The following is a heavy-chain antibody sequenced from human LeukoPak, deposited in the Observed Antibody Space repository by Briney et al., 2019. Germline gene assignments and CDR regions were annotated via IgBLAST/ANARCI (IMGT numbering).Heavy chain of an antibody. D-gene: IGHD3-3*01. Sequence: GGSLRLSCAASGFTFSSYSMNWVRQAPGKGLEWVSSISSSSYIYYADSVKGRFTISRDNAKNSLYLQMNSLRAEDTAVYYCARDESITIFGVVVGVDYYGMDVWGQGTTVTVSS. CDR2: ISSSSYI. CDR3: ARDESITIFGVVVGVDYYGMDV. V-gene: IGHV3-21*01. CDR1: GFTFSSYS. J-gene: IGHJ6*02.